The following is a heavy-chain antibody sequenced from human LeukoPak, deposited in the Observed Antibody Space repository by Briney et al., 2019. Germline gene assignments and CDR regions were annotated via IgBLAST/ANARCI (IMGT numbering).Heavy chain of an antibody. J-gene: IGHJ4*02. CDR1: GGSISSSSYY. D-gene: IGHD5-12*01. CDR2: IYYSGST. CDR3: AREDVDIETTPYYFEY. Sequence: SETLSLTCTVSGGSISSSSYYWGWIRQPPGKGLEWIGSIYYSGSTYYNPSLKSRVTISVDTSKNQFSLKLSSVTAADTAVYYCAREDVDIETTPYYFEYWGQGTLVTVSS. V-gene: IGHV4-39*07.